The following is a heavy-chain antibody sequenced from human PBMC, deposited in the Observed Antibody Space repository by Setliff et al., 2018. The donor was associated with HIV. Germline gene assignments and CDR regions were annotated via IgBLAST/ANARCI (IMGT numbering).Heavy chain of an antibody. CDR3: AKAKIPTTDLYFLDY. CDR2: VRYDESKR. CDR1: GFMFSTYA. V-gene: IGHV3-30*02. Sequence: PGGSLRLSCAASGFMFSTYAMHWVRQAPGKGLEWVACVRYDESKRYYADSVKDRFAISRDNSKNTVYLQMNSLRPEDTAVYYCAKAKIPTTDLYFLDYWGQGTPVTAPQ. J-gene: IGHJ4*02. D-gene: IGHD5-12*01.